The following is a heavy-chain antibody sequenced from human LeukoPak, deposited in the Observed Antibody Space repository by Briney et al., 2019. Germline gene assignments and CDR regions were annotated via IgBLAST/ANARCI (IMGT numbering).Heavy chain of an antibody. D-gene: IGHD3-10*01. CDR3: ASLLTGSKSFYNEAFDI. Sequence: GGSLRLSCAASGFTFSRYWMTWVRQAPGKGLEWVANIKQDGSEKNYVDSVKGRFTISRDNAKNSLYLQMDSLRVEDTAVYYCASLLTGSKSFYNEAFDIWGQGTMVTVSS. CDR1: GFTFSRYW. V-gene: IGHV3-7*01. J-gene: IGHJ3*02. CDR2: IKQDGSEK.